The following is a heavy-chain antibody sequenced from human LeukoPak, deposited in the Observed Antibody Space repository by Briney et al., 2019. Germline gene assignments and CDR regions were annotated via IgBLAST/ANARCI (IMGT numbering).Heavy chain of an antibody. CDR2: IYYSGST. Sequence: SETLSLTCTVSGGSISSYYWSWIRQPPGKGLEWIGYIYYSGSTNYNPSLKSRVTISVNTSKNQFSLKLSSVTAADTAVYYCARGEMATIGYYYYMDVGGKGTTVTVSS. D-gene: IGHD5-24*01. CDR1: GGSISSYY. V-gene: IGHV4-59*01. CDR3: ARGEMATIGYYYYMDV. J-gene: IGHJ6*03.